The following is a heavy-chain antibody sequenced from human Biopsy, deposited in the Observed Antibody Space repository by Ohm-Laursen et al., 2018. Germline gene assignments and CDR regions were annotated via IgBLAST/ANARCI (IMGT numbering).Heavy chain of an antibody. D-gene: IGHD1-1*01. CDR2: MNPKSRNT. J-gene: IGHJ4*02. Sequence: SVKVSCKASGYTFINYDINWVRQAPGQGLEWIGWMNPKSRNTGYAQKFQGRVTMTRDTAITTAYMELSSLRSEDTAVYYCAADINVWNVNYWGQGTQVTVSS. CDR3: AADINVWNVNY. V-gene: IGHV1-8*01. CDR1: GYTFINYD.